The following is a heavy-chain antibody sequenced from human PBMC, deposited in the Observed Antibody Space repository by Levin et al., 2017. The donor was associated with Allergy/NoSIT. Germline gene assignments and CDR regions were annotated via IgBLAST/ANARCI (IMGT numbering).Heavy chain of an antibody. Sequence: SQTLSLTCDVSGASISSKNWWSWVRQPPGKGLEWIGEIDHSGSTNYNPSLESRVTISADKSKSQFSLKLTSVTAADTAVYYCARDRGGDYGDYYFDSWGQGTLVTVSS. J-gene: IGHJ4*02. D-gene: IGHD4-17*01. CDR1: GASISSKNW. CDR3: ARDRGGDYGDYYFDS. V-gene: IGHV4-4*02. CDR2: IDHSGST.